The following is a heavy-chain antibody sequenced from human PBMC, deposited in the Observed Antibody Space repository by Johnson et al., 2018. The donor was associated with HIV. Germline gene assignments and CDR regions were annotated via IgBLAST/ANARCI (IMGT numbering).Heavy chain of an antibody. CDR1: GFIISSSW. Sequence: VQLVESGGGLVQPGGSLRLSCAASGFIISSSWMTWVRQAPGKGLEWVANIKKDGSEKYYVDSVKGRFTISRDNAKNSLYLQMNTLRAEDTAVYYCARDAVISSGWYNVDAFDIWGQGTMVTVSS. V-gene: IGHV3-7*05. D-gene: IGHD6-19*01. CDR3: ARDAVISSGWYNVDAFDI. J-gene: IGHJ3*02. CDR2: IKKDGSEK.